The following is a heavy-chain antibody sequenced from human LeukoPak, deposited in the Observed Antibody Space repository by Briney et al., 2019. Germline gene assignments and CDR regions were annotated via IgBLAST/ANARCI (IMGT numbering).Heavy chain of an antibody. V-gene: IGHV3-66*01. Sequence: GGSLRLSCAASGFTVSSNYMSWVRQAPGKGLEWVSVIYSGGSTYYADSVKGRFTISRDNSKNTLYLQVNSLSAEDTAVYYCARDRDWFGGTSYYFDYWGQGTLVTVSS. J-gene: IGHJ4*02. D-gene: IGHD3/OR15-3a*01. CDR1: GFTVSSNY. CDR3: ARDRDWFGGTSYYFDY. CDR2: IYSGGST.